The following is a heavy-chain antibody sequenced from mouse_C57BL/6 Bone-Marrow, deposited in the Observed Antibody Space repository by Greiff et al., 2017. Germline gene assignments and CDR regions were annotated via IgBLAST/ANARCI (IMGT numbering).Heavy chain of an antibody. Sequence: QVQLQQPGTELVKPGASVKLSCKASGYTFTSYWMHWVKQRPGQGLEWIGNINPSNGGTNYNEKFKSKATLTVDKSSSTAYMQLRSLTSEDSAVSDCARADYDLAWFAYWGQGTLVTVSA. D-gene: IGHD2-4*01. CDR2: INPSNGGT. CDR1: GYTFTSYW. CDR3: ARADYDLAWFAY. V-gene: IGHV1-53*01. J-gene: IGHJ3*01.